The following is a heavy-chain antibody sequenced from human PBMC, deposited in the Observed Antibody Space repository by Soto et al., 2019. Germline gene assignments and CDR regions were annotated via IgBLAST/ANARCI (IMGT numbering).Heavy chain of an antibody. CDR1: GFTFNNYG. D-gene: IGHD6-19*01. CDR3: ARDRGSGLYYYYGMDV. CDR2: IWYDGSNT. Sequence: GGSLRLSCAASGFTFNNYGMHWVRQAPGKGLEWVAVIWYDGSNTYYADSVKGRFTISRDKAKNTLYLQMNNLRAEDTAAYYCARDRGSGLYYYYGMDVWGQGTTVTVSS. V-gene: IGHV3-33*01. J-gene: IGHJ6*02.